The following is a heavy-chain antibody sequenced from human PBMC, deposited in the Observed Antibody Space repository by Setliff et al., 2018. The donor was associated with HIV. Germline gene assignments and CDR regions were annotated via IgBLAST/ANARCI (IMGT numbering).Heavy chain of an antibody. D-gene: IGHD5-12*01. CDR3: AKRAENGYDYYLDS. V-gene: IGHV3-30-3*01. Sequence: GGSLRLSCAASGFTFDRYWMHWVRQAPGKGLEWVAVISYDGSNKYYADSVKGRFTISRDNSKNTLYLQMNSLRAEDTALYYCAKRAENGYDYYLDSWGQGTLVTVSS. CDR2: ISYDGSNK. J-gene: IGHJ4*02. CDR1: GFTFDRYW.